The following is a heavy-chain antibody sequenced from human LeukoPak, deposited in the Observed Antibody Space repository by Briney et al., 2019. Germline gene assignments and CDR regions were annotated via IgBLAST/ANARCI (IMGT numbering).Heavy chain of an antibody. CDR2: IYYGGST. Sequence: SETLSLTCTVSGGSISNISYYWGWIRQPPGKGLEWIGSIYYGGSTYYNPSLKSRVTISVDTSKNQFSLKLSSVTAADTAMYYCARESNYHGSGTGWFDPWGQGTLVTVSS. CDR3: ARESNYHGSGTGWFDP. V-gene: IGHV4-39*07. J-gene: IGHJ5*02. CDR1: GGSISNISYY. D-gene: IGHD3-10*01.